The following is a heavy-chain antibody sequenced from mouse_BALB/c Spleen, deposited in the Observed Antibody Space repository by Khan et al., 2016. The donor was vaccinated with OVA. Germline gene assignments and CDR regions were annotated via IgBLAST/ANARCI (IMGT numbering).Heavy chain of an antibody. CDR2: IFPGNDDT. Sequence: QVQLKQSGAELARPGASVNLSCKASGYSFTNYWIHWVRQRPGQGLEWIGSIFPGNDDTNYTQKFKGKATLTADKSSSTACMQLRTLASEDSAVYYCATHVHYAMDYWGQGTSVTVSS. J-gene: IGHJ4*01. V-gene: IGHV1-87*01. CDR3: ATHVHYAMDY. CDR1: GYSFTNYW.